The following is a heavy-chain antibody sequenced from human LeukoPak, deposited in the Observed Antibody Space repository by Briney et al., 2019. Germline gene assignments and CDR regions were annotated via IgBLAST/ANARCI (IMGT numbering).Heavy chain of an antibody. D-gene: IGHD3-3*01. Sequence: GASVKVSCKASGYTFTSYDINWVRQATGQGLEWMGWMNPNSGNTGYAQKFQGRVTITRNTSISTAYMELSSLRSEDTAVYYCARALSGVVNPGDDYWGQGTLVTVSS. J-gene: IGHJ4*02. CDR1: GYTFTSYD. CDR2: MNPNSGNT. CDR3: ARALSGVVNPGDDY. V-gene: IGHV1-8*03.